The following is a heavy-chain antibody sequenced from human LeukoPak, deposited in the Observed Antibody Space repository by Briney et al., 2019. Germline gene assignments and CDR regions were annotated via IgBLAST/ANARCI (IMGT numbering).Heavy chain of an antibody. Sequence: PSETLSLTCTVSGGSISSGGYYWSWIRQHPGKGLEWIGYIYYSGSTYYNPSLKSRVTISVDTSKNQFSLKLSSVTAADTAVYYCATGRDGYNGGFDYWGQGTLVTVSA. CDR1: GGSISSGGYY. V-gene: IGHV4-31*03. CDR3: ATGRDGYNGGFDY. J-gene: IGHJ4*02. CDR2: IYYSGST. D-gene: IGHD5-24*01.